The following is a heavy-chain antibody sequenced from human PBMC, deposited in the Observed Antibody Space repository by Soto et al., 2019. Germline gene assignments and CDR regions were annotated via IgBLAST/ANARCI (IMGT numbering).Heavy chain of an antibody. CDR3: ARDRRRVTTSWFDP. J-gene: IGHJ5*02. V-gene: IGHV4-34*02. CDR2: VNQSGST. Sequence: QVQLQQWGAGLLKPSETLSLTCAVSGGSFSGYYWTWIRQPPGKGREWIGEVNQSGSTSYNPSLKSRVTISVDTSKNQFSLKLSSVAAADTAVYYCARDRRRVTTSWFDPWGQGTLVTVSS. CDR1: GGSFSGYY. D-gene: IGHD4-17*01.